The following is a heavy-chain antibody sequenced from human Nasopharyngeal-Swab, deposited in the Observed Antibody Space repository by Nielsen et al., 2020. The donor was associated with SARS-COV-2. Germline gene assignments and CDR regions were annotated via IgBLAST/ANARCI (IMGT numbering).Heavy chain of an antibody. V-gene: IGHV3-23*01. CDR3: AKAPRGITISCFHH. CDR1: GFTFSSYA. Sequence: GGSLRLSCAAYGFTFSSYAMSWVRQAPGKGLEWVSAISGSGSSTYYADSVKGRFTISRDNSKNTLYLQMNSLRAEDTAVYSCAKAPRGITISCFHHWGQGTLVTVSS. J-gene: IGHJ1*01. D-gene: IGHD3-10*01. CDR2: ISGSGSST.